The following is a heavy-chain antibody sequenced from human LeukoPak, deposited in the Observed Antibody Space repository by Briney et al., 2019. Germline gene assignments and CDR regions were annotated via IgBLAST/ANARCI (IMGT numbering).Heavy chain of an antibody. J-gene: IGHJ4*02. CDR2: IWYDGSNK. CDR3: AKDRGGYSYAFDY. Sequence: GGSLRLSCAASGFTFSSYGMHWVRQAPGKGLEWVAVIWYDGSNKYCADSVKGRFTISRDNSKNTLYLQMNSLRAEDTAVYSCAKDRGGYSYAFDYWGQGTLVTVSS. D-gene: IGHD5-18*01. V-gene: IGHV3-33*06. CDR1: GFTFSSYG.